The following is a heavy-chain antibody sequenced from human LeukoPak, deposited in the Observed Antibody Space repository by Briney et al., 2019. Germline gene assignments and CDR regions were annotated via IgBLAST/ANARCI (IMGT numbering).Heavy chain of an antibody. CDR2: IYYSGST. CDR1: GGSMSGYF. Sequence: PSETLSLTCTVSGGSMSGYFWSWIRQPPGKGLKWIGHIYYSGSTNYNPSLKSRVTISVDTSNNQFSLRLTSVTAADTAVYYCARDLRGGWYYFDYWGQGTLVTVSS. V-gene: IGHV4-59*12. D-gene: IGHD6-19*01. CDR3: ARDLRGGWYYFDY. J-gene: IGHJ4*02.